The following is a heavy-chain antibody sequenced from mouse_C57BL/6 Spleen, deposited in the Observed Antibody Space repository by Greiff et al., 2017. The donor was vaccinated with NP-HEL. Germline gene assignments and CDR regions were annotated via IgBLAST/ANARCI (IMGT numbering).Heavy chain of an antibody. CDR2: IWWDDDK. Sequence: QVTLKECGPGILQPSQTLSLTCSFSGFSLSTFGMGVGWIRQPSGKGLEWLAHIWWDDDKYYNPALKSRLTISKDTSKNQVFLKIANVDTADTATYYCARTPITTVVAENWFAYWGQGTLVTVSA. CDR3: ARTPITTVVAENWFAY. V-gene: IGHV8-8*01. D-gene: IGHD1-1*01. CDR1: GFSLSTFGMG. J-gene: IGHJ3*01.